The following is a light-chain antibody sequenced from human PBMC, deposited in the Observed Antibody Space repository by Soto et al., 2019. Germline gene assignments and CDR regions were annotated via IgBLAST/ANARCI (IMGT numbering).Light chain of an antibody. J-gene: IGKJ5*01. Sequence: EIVLTQSPGTLSLSQGERATLSCRASQSVSSSYLAWYQQKPGQAPRLLIYGASSRATGIPDRFSGSGSGTDFTLTISRLEPEDFAVYYCQQYGSSPMYTFGQGTRLEXK. V-gene: IGKV3-20*01. CDR3: QQYGSSPMYT. CDR1: QSVSSSY. CDR2: GAS.